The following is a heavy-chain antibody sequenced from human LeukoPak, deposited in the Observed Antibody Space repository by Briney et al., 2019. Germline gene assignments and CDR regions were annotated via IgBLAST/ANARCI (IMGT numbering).Heavy chain of an antibody. J-gene: IGHJ3*02. CDR2: FNLGGGT. CDR1: GGSFSDYY. Sequence: PSETLSLTCAVYGGSFSDYYWSWIRQPPGRGLEWIGEFNLGGGTNYNPSLKSRLTILVDAAKSQVSLKLSSVTPADTAVYYCARIYNDTSGNHNQAFDMWGQGTMVTVSS. D-gene: IGHD3-22*01. CDR3: ARIYNDTSGNHNQAFDM. V-gene: IGHV4-34*01.